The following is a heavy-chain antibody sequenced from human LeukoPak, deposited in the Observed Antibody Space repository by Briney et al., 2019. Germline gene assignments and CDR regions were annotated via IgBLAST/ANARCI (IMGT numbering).Heavy chain of an antibody. CDR3: ARALVFSDITGTGSSCSDY. V-gene: IGHV1-18*01. D-gene: IGHD1-7*01. CDR2: ISAYNGNT. J-gene: IGHJ4*02. CDR1: GYTFTSYG. Sequence: VASVRVSCKASGYTFTSYGISWVRQAPGQGLEWMGWISAYNGNTNYAQKLQGRVTMTTDTSTSTAYMELRSLRSDDTAVYYCARALVFSDITGTGSSCSDYWGQGTLVTVSS.